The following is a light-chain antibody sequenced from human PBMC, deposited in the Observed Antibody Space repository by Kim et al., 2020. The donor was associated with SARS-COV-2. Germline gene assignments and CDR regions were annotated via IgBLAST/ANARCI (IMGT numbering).Light chain of an antibody. J-gene: IGLJ1*01. CDR1: SSDVGGYNY. CDR3: SSNTSSNTYV. V-gene: IGLV2-14*03. CDR2: DVS. Sequence: GQSITISCTGTSSDVGGYNYVSWYQHHPCKAPKLMIYDVSKRPSGVSNRFSGSKSVNAASLTISGLQAEDEADYYCSSNTSSNTYVFGTGTKVTVL.